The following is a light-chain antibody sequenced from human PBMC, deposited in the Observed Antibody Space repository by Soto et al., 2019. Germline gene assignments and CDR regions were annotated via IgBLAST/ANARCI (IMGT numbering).Light chain of an antibody. CDR1: HPININ. CDR2: AAT. V-gene: IGKV1-16*01. Sequence: DIQMTQSPSSLSASVGDRVTITCRASHPININLVWFQQKPGKAPKSRIYAATNLQSGVPSRFSGSGGGTDFSLTISSLQPEDVATYYCQHYQRYPPSFGGGTKLEIK. CDR3: QHYQRYPPS. J-gene: IGKJ4*01.